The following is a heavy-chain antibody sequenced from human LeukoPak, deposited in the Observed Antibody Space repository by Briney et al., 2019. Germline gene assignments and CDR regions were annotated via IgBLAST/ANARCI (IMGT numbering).Heavy chain of an antibody. Sequence: GESLKISCAASGFTFSSYAMSWVLQAPGKGLEWVSAISGSGGSTYYADSVKGRFTISRDNSKNTLYLQMNSLRAEDTAVYYCAKDLIWFGELLYYFDYWGQGTLVTVSS. J-gene: IGHJ4*02. CDR1: GFTFSSYA. D-gene: IGHD3-10*01. CDR2: ISGSGGST. CDR3: AKDLIWFGELLYYFDY. V-gene: IGHV3-23*01.